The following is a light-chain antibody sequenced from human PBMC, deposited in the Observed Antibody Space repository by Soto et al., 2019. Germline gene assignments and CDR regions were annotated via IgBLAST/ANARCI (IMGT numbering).Light chain of an antibody. Sequence: DIQMTQSPSSLSASVGDSVTITCRASQGINNYLAWYQQKPGKVPVLLIYSASTLKPGIPSRFSGSGAGTDFTLTISSLQPEDFATYYGQKYDSAPRTGGQGTKADIK. J-gene: IGKJ1*01. CDR1: QGINNY. CDR2: SAS. V-gene: IGKV1-27*01. CDR3: QKYDSAPRT.